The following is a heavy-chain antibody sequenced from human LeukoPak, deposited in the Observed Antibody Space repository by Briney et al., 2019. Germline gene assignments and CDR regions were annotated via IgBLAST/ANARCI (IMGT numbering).Heavy chain of an antibody. D-gene: IGHD6-6*01. CDR1: GYSFSSYW. J-gene: IGHJ4*02. CDR2: IDPSDSYT. V-gene: IGHV5-10-1*01. Sequence: GESLRISGKGSGYSFSSYWISWVRQMPGKGLEWMGRIDPSDSYTNYSPSFQGHVTISADKSISTAYLQWSSLKASDSAMYYCARPIGSSFDYWGQGTLVTVSS. CDR3: ARPIGSSFDY.